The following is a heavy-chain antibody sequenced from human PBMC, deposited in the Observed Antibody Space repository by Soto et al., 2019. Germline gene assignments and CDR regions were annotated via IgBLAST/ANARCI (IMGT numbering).Heavy chain of an antibody. V-gene: IGHV4-34*01. CDR2: INHLGSI. CDR1: GGSLGDYF. D-gene: IGHD2-21*01. Sequence: PSETLSLTCVVSGGSLGDYFWSWIRQPPGMALEWIGEINHLGSINYNPSLKSRVTMSVDTSKNQFSLTLNSVTAADTATYYCARRGISHWAYFYYMDVWDRGTTVTVSS. CDR3: ARRGISHWAYFYYMDV. J-gene: IGHJ6*03.